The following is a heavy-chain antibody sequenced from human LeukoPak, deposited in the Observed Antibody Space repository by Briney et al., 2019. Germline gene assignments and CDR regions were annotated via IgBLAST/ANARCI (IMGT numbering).Heavy chain of an antibody. D-gene: IGHD6-19*01. CDR1: GFTFSSYG. J-gene: IGHJ4*02. CDR3: AKDRGAVAIDY. CDR2: ISYDGSNK. Sequence: GGSLRLSCAASGFTFSSYGMHWVRQASGKGLEWVAVISYDGSNKYYADSVKGRFTISRDNSKNTLYLQMNSLRAEDTAVYYCAKDRGAVAIDYWGQGTLVTVSS. V-gene: IGHV3-30*18.